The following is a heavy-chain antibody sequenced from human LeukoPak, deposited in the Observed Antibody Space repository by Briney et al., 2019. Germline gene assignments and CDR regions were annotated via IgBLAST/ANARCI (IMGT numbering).Heavy chain of an antibody. D-gene: IGHD3-10*01. CDR1: GFTFSSYG. V-gene: IGHV3-33*01. J-gene: IGHJ3*02. CDR2: IWYDGSNK. Sequence: GGSLRLSCAASGFTFSSYGMHWVRQAPGKGLEWVAVIWYDGSNKYYADSVKGRFTISRDNSKNTLYLQMNSLRAEDTAVYYCAMSLRSSGSYYKDAFDIWGQGTMVTVSS. CDR3: AMSLRSSGSYYKDAFDI.